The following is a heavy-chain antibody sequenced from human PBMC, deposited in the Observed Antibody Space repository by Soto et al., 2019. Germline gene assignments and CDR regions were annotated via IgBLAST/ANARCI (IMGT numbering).Heavy chain of an antibody. D-gene: IGHD3-3*01. Sequence: GASVKVSCKASGYTFTSYDINWVRQATGQGLEWMGWMNPNSGNTGYAQKFQGRVTMTRNTSISTAYMELSSLRSEDTAVYYCARGRTYYDFWSGYYTLSYYYYMDVWGKGTTVTVSS. CDR3: ARGRTYYDFWSGYYTLSYYYYMDV. CDR1: GYTFTSYD. J-gene: IGHJ6*03. V-gene: IGHV1-8*01. CDR2: MNPNSGNT.